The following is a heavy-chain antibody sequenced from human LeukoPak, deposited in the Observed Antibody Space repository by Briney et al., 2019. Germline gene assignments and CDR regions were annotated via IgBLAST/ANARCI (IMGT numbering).Heavy chain of an antibody. J-gene: IGHJ4*02. CDR1: GGTFSSYA. CDR2: VIPILGIA. Sequence: SVKVSCKASGGTFSSYAISWVRQAPGQGLEWMGRVIPILGIANYAQKFQGRVTITADKSASTAYMELSSLRSEDTVVYYCAGAMGREGGFDYWGQGTLVTVSS. D-gene: IGHD1-26*01. V-gene: IGHV1-69*04. CDR3: AGAMGREGGFDY.